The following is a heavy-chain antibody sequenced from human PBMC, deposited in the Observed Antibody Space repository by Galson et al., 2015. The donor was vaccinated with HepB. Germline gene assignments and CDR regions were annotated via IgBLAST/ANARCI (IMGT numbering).Heavy chain of an antibody. Sequence: ETLSLPCPVAGGSISNSSYYWSWIRRPPGKGLEWIGYIYYSGSTNYNPSLKGRFTISVDTSKNQFSLKLSSVTAADTAVYYCAGSGIRGAFDYWGQGTLVTVSS. V-gene: IGHV4-61*01. J-gene: IGHJ4*02. D-gene: IGHD3-10*01. CDR1: GGSISNSSYY. CDR3: AGSGIRGAFDY. CDR2: IYYSGST.